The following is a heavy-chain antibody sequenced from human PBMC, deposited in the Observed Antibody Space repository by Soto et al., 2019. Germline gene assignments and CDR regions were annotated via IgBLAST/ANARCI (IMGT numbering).Heavy chain of an antibody. Sequence: PSETLSLTCAVSGGSISSGGYSWSWIRQPPGKGLEWIGYIYHSGSTYYNPSLKSRVTISVDTSKNQFSLKLSSVTAADTAVYYCARILYSGSYPSFDYWGQGTLVTVSS. CDR2: IYHSGST. CDR3: ARILYSGSYPSFDY. V-gene: IGHV4-30-2*01. CDR1: GGSISSGGYS. J-gene: IGHJ4*02. D-gene: IGHD1-26*01.